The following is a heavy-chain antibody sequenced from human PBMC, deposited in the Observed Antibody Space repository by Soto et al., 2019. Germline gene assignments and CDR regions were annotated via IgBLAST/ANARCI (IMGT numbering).Heavy chain of an antibody. CDR3: ATYTRPSYSYYMDV. J-gene: IGHJ6*03. CDR2: IYSGAST. V-gene: IGHV3-53*04. Sequence: EVQLVESGGGLVQTGGSLRLSCAASGFTVSSNYMSWVRQAPGKGLEWVSVIYSGASTYYADSVKVRFTISRHNSKNTVYLHMNSLRAADPAVYYCATYTRPSYSYYMDVWGKGHTVTVSS. D-gene: IGHD6-13*01. CDR1: GFTVSSNY.